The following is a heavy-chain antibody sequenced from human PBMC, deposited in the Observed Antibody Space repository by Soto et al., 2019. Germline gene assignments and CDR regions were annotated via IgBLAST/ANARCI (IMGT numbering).Heavy chain of an antibody. J-gene: IGHJ6*02. CDR2: ISSSSSYI. Sequence: GGSLRLSCAASGFTFSSYSMNWVRQAPGKGLEWVSSISSSSSYIYYADLVKGRFTISRDNAKNSLYLQMNSLRAEDSAVYSCSRVGDCSSTSCYYYYGMDVWGQGTTVTVSS. CDR3: SRVGDCSSTSCYYYYGMDV. CDR1: GFTFSSYS. V-gene: IGHV3-21*01. D-gene: IGHD2-2*01.